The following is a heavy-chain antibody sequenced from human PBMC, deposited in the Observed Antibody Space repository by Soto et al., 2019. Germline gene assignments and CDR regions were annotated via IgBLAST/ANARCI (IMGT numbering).Heavy chain of an antibody. D-gene: IGHD4-17*01. CDR1: GYTFIRYT. CDR2: INAGNGNT. J-gene: IGHJ4*01. V-gene: IGHV1-3*01. Sequence: ASVKVSCKASGYTFIRYTMHWVRQAPGQRLEWMGWINAGNGNTKYSEKFQDRVTITRDTSASTAYMELSSLRSEDTAVYYCARGYSDYRSFDYWAQGTLVTVSS. CDR3: ARGYSDYRSFDY.